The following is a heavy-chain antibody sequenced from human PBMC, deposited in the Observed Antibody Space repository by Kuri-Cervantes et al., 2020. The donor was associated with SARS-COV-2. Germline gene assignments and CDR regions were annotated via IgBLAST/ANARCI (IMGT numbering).Heavy chain of an antibody. CDR3: ARWRYGMDV. Sequence: SETLSLTCAVYGGSFSGYYWSWIRQPPGKGLEWIGEINHSGSTNYNPSLKSRVTISVDTSKNQFSLQLNSVTPEDTAVYYCARWRYGMDVWGQGTTVTVSS. CDR2: INHSGST. V-gene: IGHV4-34*01. CDR1: GGSFSGYY. J-gene: IGHJ6*02.